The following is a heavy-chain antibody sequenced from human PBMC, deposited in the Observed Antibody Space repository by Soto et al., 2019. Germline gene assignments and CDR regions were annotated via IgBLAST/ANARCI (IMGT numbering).Heavy chain of an antibody. CDR2: IYHSGNT. Sequence: QVQLQESGPGLVKPSQTLSLTCTVSGGSISSGAYYWSWIRQHPEKGLEWIGHIYHSGNTYYNPSLKSRVTISVDTSKNQFSLNLSSVTAADTAVYYCARDASTTWHYLDYWGQGTLVTVSS. CDR1: GGSISSGAYY. J-gene: IGHJ4*02. V-gene: IGHV4-31*03. D-gene: IGHD2-2*01. CDR3: ARDASTTWHYLDY.